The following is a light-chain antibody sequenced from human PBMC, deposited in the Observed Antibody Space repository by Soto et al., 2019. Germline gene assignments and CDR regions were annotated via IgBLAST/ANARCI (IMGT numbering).Light chain of an antibody. CDR3: QQYGSSYPWT. Sequence: EIVLTQSPGTLSLSPGGRATLSCRAIQSVSSNYLAWYQQKPGQAPRLLIYGASSRATGIPDRFSGSGSGTDFTLTIRRLEPEDFAVYYCQQYGSSYPWTFGQGTKVDIK. CDR1: QSVSSNY. J-gene: IGKJ1*01. CDR2: GAS. V-gene: IGKV3-20*01.